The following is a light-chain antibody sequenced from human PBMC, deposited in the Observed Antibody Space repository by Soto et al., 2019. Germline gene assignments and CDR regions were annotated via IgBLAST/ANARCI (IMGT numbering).Light chain of an antibody. CDR3: QQYNNWPRT. CDR2: DAS. CDR1: QTVRNN. J-gene: IGKJ5*01. Sequence: EFVLTQSPGTLSLSPGERATLSCRASQTVRNNYLAWYQQKPGQAPRLLIYDASNRATGIPARFSGSGSGTDFTLTISSLQSEDFAVYYCQQYNNWPRTFGQGTRLEIK. V-gene: IGKV3D-15*01.